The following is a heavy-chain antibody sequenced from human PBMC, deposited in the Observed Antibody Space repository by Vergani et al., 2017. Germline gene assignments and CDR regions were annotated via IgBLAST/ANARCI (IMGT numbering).Heavy chain of an antibody. V-gene: IGHV4-59*01. CDR3: GRVADFYGLGSRLLDL. CDR2: MYHSGST. CDR1: GGPMSGYY. D-gene: IGHD3-10*01. Sequence: QVRLQESGPGLVKPSETLSLTCSVPGGPMSGYYWSWIRQPPGKELEWIGYMYHSGSTNYNPSLETRVTISGETSKNQFSLKLNSVTAADTAVYYCGRVADFYGLGSRLLDLWGQGILVTVSS. J-gene: IGHJ5*02.